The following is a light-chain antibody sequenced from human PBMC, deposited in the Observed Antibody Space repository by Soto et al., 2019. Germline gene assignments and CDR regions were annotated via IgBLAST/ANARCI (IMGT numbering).Light chain of an antibody. J-gene: IGLJ3*02. CDR2: EGS. Sequence: QSALTQPASVSGSPGQSITISCTGTSSDVGNGYDSVSWYQQHPGKAPKLMIYEGSKRPSGVSNRFSGSKSGNTASLTISGLQAEDEADYYCCSYAGSTWVFGGGTKLTVL. CDR1: SSDVGNGYDS. V-gene: IGLV2-23*01. CDR3: CSYAGSTWV.